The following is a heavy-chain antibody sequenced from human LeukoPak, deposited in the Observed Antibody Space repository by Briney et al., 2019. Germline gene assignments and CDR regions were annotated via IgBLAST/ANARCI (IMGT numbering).Heavy chain of an antibody. D-gene: IGHD1-1*01. CDR1: GFTFSSYA. J-gene: IGHJ6*02. CDR3: ARAGTTELYYYGMDV. CDR2: ISGSGGST. V-gene: IGHV3-23*01. Sequence: GGSLRLSCAASGFTFSSYAMSWVRQAPGKGLEWVSAISGSGGSTYYADSVKGRFTISRDNAKNSLYLQMNSLRAEDTAVYYCARAGTTELYYYGMDVWGQGTTVTVSS.